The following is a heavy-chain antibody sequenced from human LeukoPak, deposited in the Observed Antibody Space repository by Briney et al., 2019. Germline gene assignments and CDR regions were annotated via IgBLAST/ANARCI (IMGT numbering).Heavy chain of an antibody. D-gene: IGHD6-6*01. V-gene: IGHV3-30*18. CDR3: AKDLSFSTSVFDY. Sequence: SGGSLRLSCAASGFNFRSFAMHWVRQAPGKGPEWVAVITHDGSIEYYADSVKGRFTISRDNSKNTLSLEMNSLRAEDTAVYYCAKDLSFSTSVFDYWGQGTLVTVSS. J-gene: IGHJ4*02. CDR1: GFNFRSFA. CDR2: ITHDGSIE.